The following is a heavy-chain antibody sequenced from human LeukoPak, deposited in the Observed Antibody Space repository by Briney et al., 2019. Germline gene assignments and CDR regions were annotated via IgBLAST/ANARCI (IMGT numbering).Heavy chain of an antibody. CDR2: ISSSSSYM. CDR1: GFTLSTYS. J-gene: IGHJ6*02. V-gene: IGHV3-21*01. D-gene: IGHD3/OR15-3a*01. Sequence: PGGSLRLSCAASGFTLSTYSMNWVRQAPGKGLEWVSSISSSSSYMYYADSVKGRFIISRDNAKNSLHLQMNSLRAEDTAVYYCARGGVGLVIIPGWEYDYYGLDVWEPRDHGHRLL. CDR3: ARGGVGLVIIPGWEYDYYGLDV.